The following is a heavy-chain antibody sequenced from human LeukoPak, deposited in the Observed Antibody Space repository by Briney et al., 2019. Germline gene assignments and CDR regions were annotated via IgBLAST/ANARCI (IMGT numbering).Heavy chain of an antibody. Sequence: ASVKVSCKASGYPHTGYYIHWVRQRPGQGLQWMGRINPNCSDTNYSQTFQDRVTMTGDMSISTLYMDLTGLRSDDTAGYYCASLMTYSTGWFDYWGQGALVTVSS. CDR3: ASLMTYSTGWFDY. D-gene: IGHD6-19*01. J-gene: IGHJ4*02. CDR2: INPNCSDT. V-gene: IGHV1-2*06. CDR1: GYPHTGYY.